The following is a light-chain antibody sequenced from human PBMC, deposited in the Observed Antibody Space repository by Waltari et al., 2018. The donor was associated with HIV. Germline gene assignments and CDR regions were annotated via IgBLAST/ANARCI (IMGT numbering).Light chain of an antibody. CDR3: QQYYTYPHT. J-gene: IGKJ2*01. CDR2: SAS. V-gene: IGKV1-8*01. Sequence: AIRMTQYPSSFSASTGDRVTITCRASQRVSSYLAWYQQKPGKAPNLLIYSASTVHSGVPSRFSGSGSGTDFTLTISCLQSEDFASYYCQQYYTYPHTFGQGTKLEIQ. CDR1: QRVSSY.